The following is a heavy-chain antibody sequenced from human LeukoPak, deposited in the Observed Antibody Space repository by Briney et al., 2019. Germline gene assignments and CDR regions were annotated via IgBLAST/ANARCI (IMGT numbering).Heavy chain of an antibody. Sequence: GGSLRLSCSASGFTFRDYTVRWFRQAPGKGREWVGLIRSEAYSGTTEYATSVKDRFTISRDDSNSIAYLHMNSLKTEDTAVYYCTDSSGYLLPDYWGQGTLVTVSS. D-gene: IGHD3-22*01. CDR2: IRSEAYSGTT. V-gene: IGHV3-49*03. J-gene: IGHJ4*02. CDR3: TDSSGYLLPDY. CDR1: GFTFRDYT.